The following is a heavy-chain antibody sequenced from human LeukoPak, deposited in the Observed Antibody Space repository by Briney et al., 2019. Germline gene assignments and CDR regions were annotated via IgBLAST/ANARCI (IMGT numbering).Heavy chain of an antibody. CDR3: ARGGALVLWFGESFRKYNWFDP. J-gene: IGHJ5*02. V-gene: IGHV1-8*01. CDR2: MNPNSGNT. Sequence: GASVKVSCKASGYTFTSYDINWVRQATGQGLEWMGWMNPNSGNTGYAQKFQGRVTMTRNTSISTAYMELSSLRSEDTAVYYCARGGALVLWFGESFRKYNWFDPWGQGTLVTVSS. CDR1: GYTFTSYD. D-gene: IGHD3-10*01.